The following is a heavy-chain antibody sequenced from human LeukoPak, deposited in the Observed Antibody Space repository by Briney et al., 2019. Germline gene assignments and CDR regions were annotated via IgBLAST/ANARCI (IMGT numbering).Heavy chain of an antibody. D-gene: IGHD3-16*01. CDR3: ANEDGGRAFEI. V-gene: IGHV3-30*02. CDR1: GFTFTTYA. J-gene: IGHJ3*02. CDR2: IRFDGSDE. Sequence: PGGSLRPSCAASGFTFTTYAMHWVRQAPGKGLEWVTFIRFDGSDEYYADSVKGRFTISRDNSKTTLYLQMNSLRAEDTAVYYCANEDGGRAFEIWGLGTMVTVSS.